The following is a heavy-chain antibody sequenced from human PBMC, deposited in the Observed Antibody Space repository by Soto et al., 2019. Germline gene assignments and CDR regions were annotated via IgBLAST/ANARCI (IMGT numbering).Heavy chain of an antibody. CDR3: ARESHTSSSWFDP. CDR2: ISGGSTTI. CDR1: GFTFSSYS. D-gene: IGHD6-6*01. Sequence: ESGGGPVQPGGSLRLSYAASGFTFSSYSMNWVRQAPGKGLEWLSYISGGSTTIYYADSVKGRFTISRDNAKNSLYLQMKSLRAEDTAVYYCARESHTSSSWFDPWGQGTLVTVSS. V-gene: IGHV3-48*01. J-gene: IGHJ5*02.